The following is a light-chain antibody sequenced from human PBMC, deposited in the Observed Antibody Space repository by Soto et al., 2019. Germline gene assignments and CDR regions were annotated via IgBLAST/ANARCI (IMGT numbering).Light chain of an antibody. V-gene: IGLV3-21*04. J-gene: IGLJ1*01. CDR2: YDS. CDR1: NIGSKS. Sequence: SYELTQPPSVSVAPGKTARITCGGTNIGSKSVHWYQQKPGQAPVLVIYYDSDRPSGIPERFSGSNSGNTATLTISRVEAGDEADYYCQVWDSSSDHYVFGTGTKPTVL. CDR3: QVWDSSSDHYV.